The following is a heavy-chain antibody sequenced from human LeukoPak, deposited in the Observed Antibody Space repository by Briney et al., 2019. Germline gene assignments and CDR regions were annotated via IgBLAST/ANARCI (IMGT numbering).Heavy chain of an antibody. CDR2: IYHSGST. CDR1: GGSISSGGYY. V-gene: IGHV4-30-2*01. J-gene: IGHJ1*01. D-gene: IGHD6-6*01. Sequence: PSETLSLTCTVSGGSISSGGYYWSWIRQPPGKGLEWIGYIYHSGSTYYNPSLKSRVTISVDRSKNQFSLKLSSVTAADTAVYYCARDQNVYSSSSQGYFQHWGQGNLVTVSS. CDR3: ARDQNVYSSSSQGYFQH.